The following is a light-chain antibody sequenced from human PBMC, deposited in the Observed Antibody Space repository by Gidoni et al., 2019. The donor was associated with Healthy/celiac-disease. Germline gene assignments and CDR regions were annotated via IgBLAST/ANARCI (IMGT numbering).Light chain of an antibody. V-gene: IGKV3-11*01. Sequence: EIVLTPSPATLSWSPGERATLSCRASQSVSSYLAWYQQKPGQAPRLLIYDSSNRATGITARFSGSWYGTDFTLTISSLEPEDFAVYYCQQRSNGPLTFGGGTKVEIK. CDR1: QSVSSY. J-gene: IGKJ4*01. CDR3: QQRSNGPLT. CDR2: DSS.